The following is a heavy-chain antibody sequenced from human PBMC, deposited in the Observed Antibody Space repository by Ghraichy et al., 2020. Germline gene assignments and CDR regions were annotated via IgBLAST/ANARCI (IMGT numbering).Heavy chain of an antibody. CDR3: ARAGVYDYVWGSYRPPGHGAFDI. Sequence: ASVKVSCKASGYTFTGYYMHWVRQAPGQGLEWMGWINPNSGGTNYAQKFQGRVTMTRDTSISTAYMELSRLRSDDTAVYYCARAGVYDYVWGSYRPPGHGAFDIWGQGTMVTVSS. V-gene: IGHV1-2*02. D-gene: IGHD3-16*02. J-gene: IGHJ3*02. CDR1: GYTFTGYY. CDR2: INPNSGGT.